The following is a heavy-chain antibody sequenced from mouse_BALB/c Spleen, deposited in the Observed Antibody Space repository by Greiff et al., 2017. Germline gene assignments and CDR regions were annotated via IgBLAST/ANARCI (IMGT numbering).Heavy chain of an antibody. CDR1: GFTFSSFG. CDR3: ARSRIYYGSSYEAYYAMDY. J-gene: IGHJ4*01. CDR2: ISSGSSTI. D-gene: IGHD1-1*01. Sequence: VESGGGLVQPGGSRKLSCAASGFTFSSFGMHWVRQAPEKGLEWVAYISSGSSTIYYADTVKGRFTISRDNPKNTLFLQMTSLRSEDTAMYYCARSRIYYGSSYEAYYAMDYWGQGTSVTVSS. V-gene: IGHV5-17*02.